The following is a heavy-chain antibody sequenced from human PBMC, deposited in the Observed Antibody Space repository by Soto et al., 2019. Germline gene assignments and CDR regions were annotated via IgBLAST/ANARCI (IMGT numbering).Heavy chain of an antibody. V-gene: IGHV4-59*08. CDR3: ARRLYYDSSGFEGGGMDV. D-gene: IGHD3-22*01. J-gene: IGHJ6*02. Sequence: SETLSLTCTVSGGSISSYYWSWIRKTPGKGLEWIGYIYYSGSTYYNPSLKSRVTISVDTSKNQFSLKLSSVTAADTAVYYCARRLYYDSSGFEGGGMDVWGQGTTVTVSS. CDR1: GGSISSYY. CDR2: IYYSGST.